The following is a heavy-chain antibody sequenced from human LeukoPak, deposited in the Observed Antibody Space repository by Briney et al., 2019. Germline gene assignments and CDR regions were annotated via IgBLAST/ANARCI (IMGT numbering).Heavy chain of an antibody. CDR2: IYPGDSDT. CDR1: GYSFTSYW. J-gene: IGHJ6*03. V-gene: IGHV5-51*01. Sequence: GESLKISCKGSGYSFTSYWIGWVRQMPGKGLEWMGIIYPGDSDTRYSPSFQGQVTISADKSISTAYLQWSSLKASDTAMYYCARARTYSSSWYSSYYYYMDVWGKGITVTVSS. CDR3: ARARTYSSSWYSSYYYYMDV. D-gene: IGHD6-13*01.